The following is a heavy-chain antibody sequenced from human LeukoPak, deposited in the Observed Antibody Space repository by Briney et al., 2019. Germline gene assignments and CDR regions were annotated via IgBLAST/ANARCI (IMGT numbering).Heavy chain of an antibody. D-gene: IGHD3-16*01. CDR2: VDPEDNKT. CDR3: ATYNNDNLGGFDY. Sequence: ASVKVSCKVSGFTFIDFYMHWVRQAPGKGLEGMGLVDPEDNKTTYQATFQGRVTLTADTSTDTAYMELISLRSEDTAVYYCATYNNDNLGGFDYWGQGTLLTVSS. CDR1: GFTFIDFY. V-gene: IGHV1-69-2*01. J-gene: IGHJ4*02.